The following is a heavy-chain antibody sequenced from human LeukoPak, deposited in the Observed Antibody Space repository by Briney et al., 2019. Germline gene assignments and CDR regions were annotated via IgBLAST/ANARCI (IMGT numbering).Heavy chain of an antibody. CDR1: GLTFGSYG. CDR3: ARTRVGATNPDAFDI. J-gene: IGHJ3*02. CDR2: ISHEGSSQ. D-gene: IGHD1-26*01. V-gene: IGHV3-30*03. Sequence: GGSLRLSCAASGLTFGSYGMHWVRQAPGKGLDWVAVISHEGSSQYYADSVKGRFTISRDNSKNTLYLQMNSLRVEDTAVYYCARTRVGATNPDAFDIWGQGTMVTVSS.